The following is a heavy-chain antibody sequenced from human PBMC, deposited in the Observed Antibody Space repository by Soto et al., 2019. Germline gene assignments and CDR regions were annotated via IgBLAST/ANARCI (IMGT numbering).Heavy chain of an antibody. CDR2: IYSGGST. J-gene: IGHJ3*02. V-gene: IGHV3-66*01. Sequence: GGSLRLSCAASGFTVSSNYMSWVRQAPGKGLEWVSVIYSGGSTYYADSVKGRFTISRDNSKNTLYLQMNSLRAEDTAVYYCARVGNGYCSSTSCYAGEIESAFDIWGQGTMVTVSS. CDR3: ARVGNGYCSSTSCYAGEIESAFDI. D-gene: IGHD2-2*03. CDR1: GFTVSSNY.